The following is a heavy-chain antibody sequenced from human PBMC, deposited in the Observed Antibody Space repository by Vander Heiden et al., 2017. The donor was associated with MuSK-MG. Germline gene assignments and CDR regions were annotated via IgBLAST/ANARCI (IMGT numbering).Heavy chain of an antibody. D-gene: IGHD3-10*01. Sequence: QVQLQQWGAGLLKPSETLSLPCAVYGGSFRGYYWSWIRQPPGKGLEWIGEINHSGSTNYNPSLKSRVTISVDTSKNQFSLKLSSVTAADTAVYYCAGFGELPQFAVYWGQGTLVTVSS. J-gene: IGHJ4*02. CDR1: GGSFRGYY. CDR3: AGFGELPQFAVY. V-gene: IGHV4-34*01. CDR2: INHSGST.